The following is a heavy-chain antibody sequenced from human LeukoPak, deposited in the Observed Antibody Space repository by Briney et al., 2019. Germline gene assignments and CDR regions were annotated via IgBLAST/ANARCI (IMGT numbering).Heavy chain of an antibody. D-gene: IGHD5-18*01. V-gene: IGHV3-64*01. J-gene: IGHJ4*02. CDR3: ARGYGGYSYVDYFNY. CDR1: GFTFSSYA. Sequence: GGSLRLSCAASGFTFSSYAMHWVRQAPGKGLEYVSAISSNGGSTYYANSVKGRFTISRDNSKNTLYLQMGSLRAEDTAVYYCARGYGGYSYVDYFNYWGQGTLVTVSS. CDR2: ISSNGGST.